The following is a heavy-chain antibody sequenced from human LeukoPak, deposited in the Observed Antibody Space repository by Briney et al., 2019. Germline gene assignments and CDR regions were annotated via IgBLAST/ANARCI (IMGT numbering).Heavy chain of an antibody. CDR1: GYSISSGYY. V-gene: IGHV4-38-2*02. D-gene: IGHD2-21*02. CDR3: ASQGYCGGDCYSRIYYYYYMDV. CDR2: IYHSGRT. Sequence: SETLSLTCTVSGYSISSGYYWGWIRQPPGKGLEWIGSIYHSGRTFYNPSLKSRVTISVDKSKNQFSLKLSSVTAADTAVYYCASQGYCGGDCYSRIYYYYYMDVWGKGTTVTNSS. J-gene: IGHJ6*03.